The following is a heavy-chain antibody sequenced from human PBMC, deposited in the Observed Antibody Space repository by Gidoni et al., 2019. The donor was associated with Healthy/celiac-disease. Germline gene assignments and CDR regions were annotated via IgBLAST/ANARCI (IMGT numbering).Heavy chain of an antibody. CDR2: IWYDGSNK. J-gene: IGHJ4*02. V-gene: IGHV3-33*01. D-gene: IGHD4-17*01. CDR3: ARGSVDDYGDFVAFDY. Sequence: QVQLVESGGGVVQPGRSLRLSCAASGFTFSSYGMHWVRQAPGKGLEWVAVIWYDGSNKYYADSVKGRFTISRDNSKNTLYLQMNSLRAEDTAVYYCARGSVDDYGDFVAFDYWGQGTLVTVSS. CDR1: GFTFSSYG.